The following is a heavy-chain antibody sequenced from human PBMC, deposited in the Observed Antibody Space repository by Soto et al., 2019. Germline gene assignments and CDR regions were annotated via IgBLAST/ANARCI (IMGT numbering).Heavy chain of an antibody. V-gene: IGHV1-18*01. Sequence: QVQLVQSGAEVKKPGSSVQVSCKASGYTITSYGISWVRQAPGQGLEWMGWISAYNGNTNSAQKLQGRVTMTTATSTSTAYMGLSSLRSDDTAVYYFARDGGIAVAEHYFDSCGQGTLVTVSS. D-gene: IGHD6-19*01. CDR2: ISAYNGNT. CDR3: ARDGGIAVAEHYFDS. CDR1: GYTITSYG. J-gene: IGHJ4*02.